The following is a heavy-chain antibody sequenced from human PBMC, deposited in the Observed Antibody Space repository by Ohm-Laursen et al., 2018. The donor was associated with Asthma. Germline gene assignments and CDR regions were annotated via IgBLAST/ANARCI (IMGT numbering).Heavy chain of an antibody. CDR2: ISSSSSTI. CDR1: GFTFSSYS. CDR3: ARDPDYGSRYGMDV. J-gene: IGHJ6*02. V-gene: IGHV3-48*02. Sequence: SLRLSCAASGFTFSSYSMNWVRQAPGKGLEWVSYISSSSSTIYYADSVKGRFTISRDNAKNSLYLQMNSLRDEDTAVYYCARDPDYGSRYGMDVWGQGTTVTVSS. D-gene: IGHD3-10*01.